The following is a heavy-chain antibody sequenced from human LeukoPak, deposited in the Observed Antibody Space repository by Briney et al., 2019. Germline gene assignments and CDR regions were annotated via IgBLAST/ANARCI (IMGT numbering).Heavy chain of an antibody. J-gene: IGHJ4*02. CDR2: SDHSGST. Sequence: SETLSLICAVSGGSISSGGYSWSWIRQPPGQGLEWSVYSDHSGSTYYNPSLKSRVTISVDRSKNQFSLKLSSVTAADTAVYYCARVYGGDSRTKSFDYWGQGTLVTVSS. D-gene: IGHD4-23*01. CDR1: GGSISSGGYS. CDR3: ARVYGGDSRTKSFDY. V-gene: IGHV4-30-2*01.